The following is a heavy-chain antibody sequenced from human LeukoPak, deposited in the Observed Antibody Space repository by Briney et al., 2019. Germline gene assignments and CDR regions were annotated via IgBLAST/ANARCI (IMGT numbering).Heavy chain of an antibody. CDR2: ISAYNGNT. CDR3: ARGSSWYNWFDP. Sequence: ASVKVSCKASGYTFTGCFLHWLQQAPGQGLEWMGWISAYNGNTNYAQKLQGRVTMTTDTSTSTAYMELRSLRSDDTAVYYCARGSSWYNWFDPWGQGTLVTVSS. CDR1: GYTFTGCF. D-gene: IGHD6-13*01. J-gene: IGHJ5*02. V-gene: IGHV1-18*04.